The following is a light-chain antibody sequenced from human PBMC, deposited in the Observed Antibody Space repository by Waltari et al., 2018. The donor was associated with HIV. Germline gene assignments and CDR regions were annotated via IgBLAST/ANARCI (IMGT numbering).Light chain of an antibody. V-gene: IGKV3-20*01. CDR1: QTVSENY. CDR2: GAS. J-gene: IGKJ2*01. CDR3: QQYGSLPRT. Sequence: VLTQSQGTLSFSPGEKVTLSCRASQTVSENYFACYQNKAGQAPSLLIYGASSRATGTPDKVSGSGSGTDFTLTISRLEPADSAVYYCQQYGSLPRTFGQGTKLEIK.